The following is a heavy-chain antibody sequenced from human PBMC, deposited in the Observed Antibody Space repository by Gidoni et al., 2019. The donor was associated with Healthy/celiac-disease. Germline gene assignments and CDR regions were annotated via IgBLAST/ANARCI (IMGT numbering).Heavy chain of an antibody. CDR2: INHSGST. J-gene: IGHJ4*02. Sequence: QVQLQQWGAGLLKPSETLSLTCAVYGGSFSGYYWSWIRQPPGKGLEWIGEINHSGSTNYNPSLKSRVTISVDTSKNQFSLKLSSVTAAATAVYYCARGPKPVPAAILHYFDYWGQGTLVTVSS. CDR1: GGSFSGYY. CDR3: ARGPKPVPAAILHYFDY. V-gene: IGHV4-34*01. D-gene: IGHD2-2*02.